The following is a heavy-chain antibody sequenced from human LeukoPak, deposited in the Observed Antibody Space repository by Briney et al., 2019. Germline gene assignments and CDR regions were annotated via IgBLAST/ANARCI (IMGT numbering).Heavy chain of an antibody. V-gene: IGHV1-2*02. CDR1: GYTFTDYY. Sequence: GASVKVSCKASGYTFTDYYMHWVRQAPGRGLEWMGWINPNSGVTKFAQKFQGRVTMTRDTSTTTAFMELSRLRSDDTAVYYCAREAGYYYYYMDVWAKGTTVTVSS. CDR2: INPNSGVT. J-gene: IGHJ6*03. CDR3: AREAGYYYYYMDV.